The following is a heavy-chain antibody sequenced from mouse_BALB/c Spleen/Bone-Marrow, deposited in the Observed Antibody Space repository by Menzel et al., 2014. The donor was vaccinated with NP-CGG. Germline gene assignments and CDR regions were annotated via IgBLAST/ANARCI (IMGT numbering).Heavy chain of an antibody. D-gene: IGHD1-2*01. CDR2: ISYDGRS. CDR1: GYSITSDYY. V-gene: IGHV3-6*02. J-gene: IGHJ4*01. Sequence: EVKLMESGPGLVKPSQSLSLTCSVTGYSITSDYYWNWIRQFPGNKLEWMGYISYDGRSIYTPALKNRIFITRDTSKNQFFLKLNSVTTEDTATYYCVRESTSTAAMDYWGQGTSVTVSS. CDR3: VRESTSTAAMDY.